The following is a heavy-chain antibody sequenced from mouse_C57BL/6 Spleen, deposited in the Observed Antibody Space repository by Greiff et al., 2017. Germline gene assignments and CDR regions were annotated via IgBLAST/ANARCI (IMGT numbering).Heavy chain of an antibody. V-gene: IGHV1-63*01. CDR2: IYPGGGYT. CDR3: ARGGSDARDY. Sequence: QLQQSGAELVRPGTSVKMSCKASGYTFTNYWIGWAKQRPGHGLEWIGDIYPGGGYTNYNEKFKGKATLTADKSSSTAYMQFSSLTSEDAAIYYCARGGSDARDYWGQGTSVTVSS. CDR1: GYTFTNYW. J-gene: IGHJ4*01.